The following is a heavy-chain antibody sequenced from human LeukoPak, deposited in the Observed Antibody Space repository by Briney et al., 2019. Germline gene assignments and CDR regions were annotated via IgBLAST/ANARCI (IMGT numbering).Heavy chain of an antibody. CDR1: GSTFDDYA. J-gene: IGHJ4*02. Sequence: GRSLRLSCAASGSTFDDYAMHWVRQAPGKGLEWVSGISWNSGSIGYADSVKGRFTISRDNAKNSLYLQMNSLRAEDTALYYCAKAAGYCSSTSCYGRYYFDYWGQGTLVTVSS. D-gene: IGHD2-2*01. CDR2: ISWNSGSI. V-gene: IGHV3-9*01. CDR3: AKAAGYCSSTSCYGRYYFDY.